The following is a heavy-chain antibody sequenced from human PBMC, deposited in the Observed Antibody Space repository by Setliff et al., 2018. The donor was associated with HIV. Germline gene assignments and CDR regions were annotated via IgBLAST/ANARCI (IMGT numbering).Heavy chain of an antibody. CDR3: TRSVLQFFGVVVDFDF. V-gene: IGHV1-8*01. CDR1: GHTFTNVD. D-gene: IGHD3-3*01. CDR2: MNPNTGVS. Sequence: ASVKVSCKASGHTFTNVDIHWLRRATGQGLEWMGWMNPNTGVSGYALKFQARVTMTRDTSISTVYMELSSLTSDDTAVYYCTRSVLQFFGVVVDFDFWGQGTLVTVSS. J-gene: IGHJ4*02.